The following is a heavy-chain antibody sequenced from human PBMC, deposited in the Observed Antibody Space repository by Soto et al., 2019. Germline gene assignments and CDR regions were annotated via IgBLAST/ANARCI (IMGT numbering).Heavy chain of an antibody. J-gene: IGHJ3*02. CDR3: AKDYIAAGGTEFYAFDI. Sequence: ETLSLTCTVSGGSINSAGHSWGWVRQAPGKGLEWVSAISGSGGSTYYADSVKGRFTISRDNSKNTLYLQMNSLRAEDTAVYYCAKDYIAAGGTEFYAFDIWGQGTMVTVSS. V-gene: IGHV3-23*01. D-gene: IGHD6-13*01. CDR1: GGSINSAGHS. CDR2: ISGSGGST.